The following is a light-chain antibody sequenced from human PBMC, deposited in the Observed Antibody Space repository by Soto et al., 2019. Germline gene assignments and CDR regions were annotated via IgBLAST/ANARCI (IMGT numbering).Light chain of an antibody. CDR2: DAS. J-gene: IGKJ1*01. V-gene: IGKV1-5*01. CDR1: QSISSW. Sequence: DIQMTQSPSTLSATVGDRVTITCRASQSISSWLAWYQQKPGKAPKLLIYDASSLESGVPSRFSGSGSETEFTLTISSLQPDDFAAYYCQQYTSDPTWTFGQGTKVEIK. CDR3: QQYTSDPTWT.